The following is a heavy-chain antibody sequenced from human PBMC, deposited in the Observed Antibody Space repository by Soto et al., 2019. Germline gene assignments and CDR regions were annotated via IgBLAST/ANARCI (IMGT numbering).Heavy chain of an antibody. CDR3: AKQDTSCLYDFDY. Sequence: GKGLEWVSIISGGGDTSYDADSVKGRFTISRDNSRNTLYLQMNSLRAGDSANYYCAKQDTSCLYDFDYCGPRTLVS. V-gene: IGHV3-23*01. D-gene: IGHD3-3*01. J-gene: IGHJ4*02. CDR2: ISGGGDTS.